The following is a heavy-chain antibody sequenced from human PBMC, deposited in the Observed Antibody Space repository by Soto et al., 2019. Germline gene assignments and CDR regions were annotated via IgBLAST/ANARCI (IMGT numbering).Heavy chain of an antibody. CDR3: ARDPEDLSGYYPSYGMDV. CDR1: GYTFTSYG. D-gene: IGHD3-22*01. Sequence: QVQLVQSGAEVKKPGASVKVSCKASGYTFTSYGISWVRQSPGQGLEWMGWISAYNGNTNYAQKLKGRVTMTTDTSTSTAYMELRSLRSDHTAVYYCARDPEDLSGYYPSYGMDVWGQGTTVTVSS. J-gene: IGHJ6*02. CDR2: ISAYNGNT. V-gene: IGHV1-18*04.